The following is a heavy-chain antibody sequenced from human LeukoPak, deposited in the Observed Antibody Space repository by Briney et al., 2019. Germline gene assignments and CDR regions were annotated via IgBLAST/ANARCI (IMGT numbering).Heavy chain of an antibody. V-gene: IGHV4-59*01. CDR3: ARGRTVYDSTGLGY. CDR2: IYYSGST. CDR1: GGSLNNYY. D-gene: IGHD3-22*01. Sequence: SETLSLTCTVSGGSLNNYYWSWIRQPPGKGLECIGHIYYSGSTNYNPSLKSRVTISIDTSRNQFSLRLNSVTAVDTAVYFCARGRTVYDSTGLGYWGQGTLVTVPS. J-gene: IGHJ4*02.